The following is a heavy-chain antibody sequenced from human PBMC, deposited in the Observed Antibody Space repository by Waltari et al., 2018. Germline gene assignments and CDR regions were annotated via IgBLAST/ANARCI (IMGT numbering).Heavy chain of an antibody. V-gene: IGHV4-39*01. D-gene: IGHD6-6*01. CDR3: ARSKAARPFGL. CDR2: FYYSGST. J-gene: IGHJ4*02. CDR1: GASISSSSDY. Sequence: QLQLQESGPGLVKPSETLSLTCIVSGASISSSSDYWGWIRQPPGKGLEWIGTFYYSGSTYYNPALQGRVTMSGDTSKDQLSLNLYSVRATDTAVYYCARSKAARPFGLWGQGTLVPVSS.